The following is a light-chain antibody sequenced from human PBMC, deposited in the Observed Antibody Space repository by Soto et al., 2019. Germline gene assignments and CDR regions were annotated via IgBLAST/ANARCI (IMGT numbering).Light chain of an antibody. CDR3: QHYGSSPWK. CDR2: GAS. Sequence: EIVLTQSPGTLSLSPGARATLSCRASQSVSSSYLAWYQQKPGQAPRPLIYGASSRAIGIPDRFSGSGSGTDFTLTISRLEPEDFAVYYCQHYGSSPWKFGQGTKVEIK. CDR1: QSVSSSY. V-gene: IGKV3-20*01. J-gene: IGKJ1*01.